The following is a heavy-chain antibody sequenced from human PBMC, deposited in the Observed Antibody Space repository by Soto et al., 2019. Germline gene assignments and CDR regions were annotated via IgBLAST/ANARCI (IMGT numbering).Heavy chain of an antibody. V-gene: IGHV3-30*18. CDR1: GFTFSSYG. CDR3: AKDGSGYYPNWFDP. D-gene: IGHD3-3*01. CDR2: ISYDGSNK. J-gene: IGHJ5*02. Sequence: QVQLVESGGGVVQPGRSLRLSCAASGFTFSSYGMHWVRQAPGKGLEWVAVISYDGSNKYYADSVKGRFTISRDNSKNTLYLQMNSLRAEDTAVYYCAKDGSGYYPNWFDPWGQGTLVTVSS.